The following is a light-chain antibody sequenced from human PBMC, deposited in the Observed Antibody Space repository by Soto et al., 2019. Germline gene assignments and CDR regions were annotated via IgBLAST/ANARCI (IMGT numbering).Light chain of an antibody. CDR3: ETWDTNTRV. J-gene: IGLJ3*02. CDR1: SGHSSSS. V-gene: IGLV4-60*02. Sequence: QPVLTQSSSASASLGSSVKLTCTLSSGHSSSSIAWHQQQPGKAPRYLMKLEGSGSYNKGSGVPDHFSGSSSGADRYLTISNLQFEDEADYYCETWDTNTRVFGGGTKLTVL. CDR2: LEGSGSY.